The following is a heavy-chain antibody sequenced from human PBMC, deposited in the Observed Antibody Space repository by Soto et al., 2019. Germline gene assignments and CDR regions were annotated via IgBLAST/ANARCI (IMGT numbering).Heavy chain of an antibody. CDR2: IYYSGST. Sequence: SETLSLSCTVSGGSISSYYWSWIRQPPGKGLEWIGYIYYSGSTNYNPSLKSRVTISVDTSKNQFSLKPSSVTAADTAVYYCARLRAGPKNYYDSGSNTTDYYYYYGMDVWGQGTTVTVSS. J-gene: IGHJ6*02. V-gene: IGHV4-59*01. D-gene: IGHD3-10*01. CDR3: ARLRAGPKNYYDSGSNTTDYYYYYGMDV. CDR1: GGSISSYY.